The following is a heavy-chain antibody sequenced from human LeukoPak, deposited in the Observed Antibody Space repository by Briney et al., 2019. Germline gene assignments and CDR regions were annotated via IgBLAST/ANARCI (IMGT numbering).Heavy chain of an antibody. Sequence: SETLSLTCAVYGGSFSGYYWSWIRQPPGKGLEWIGEINHSGSTNYNPSLKSRVTISVDTSKNQFSLKLSSVTAADTAVYYCARGTMYYDYVWGSYRPLDYWGQGTLVTVSS. CDR3: ARGTMYYDYVWGSYRPLDY. CDR2: INHSGST. V-gene: IGHV4-34*01. D-gene: IGHD3-16*02. J-gene: IGHJ4*02. CDR1: GGSFSGYY.